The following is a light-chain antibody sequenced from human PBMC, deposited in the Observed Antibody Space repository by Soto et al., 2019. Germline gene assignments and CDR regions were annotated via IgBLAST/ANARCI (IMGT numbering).Light chain of an antibody. Sequence: IQMTQSPPSLSASVGDRVTITCRASQTISSYLNWYQQRPGRAPKLLTYAASTLQAGVPSRFSGSGSGTAFTLTINNLQPEDFATYYCQQSYDTPITFGQGTRLEI. J-gene: IGKJ5*01. CDR3: QQSYDTPIT. CDR2: AAS. V-gene: IGKV1-39*01. CDR1: QTISSY.